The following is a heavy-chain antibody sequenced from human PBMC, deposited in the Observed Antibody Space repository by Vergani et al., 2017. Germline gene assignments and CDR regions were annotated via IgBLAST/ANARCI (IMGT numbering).Heavy chain of an antibody. D-gene: IGHD1-26*01. J-gene: IGHJ2*01. CDR3: ATVALRGIRFFDL. CDR1: GPTSSDFQ. CDR2: FDLEDGQS. V-gene: IGHV1-69-2*01. Sequence: EVRLEQSGAEVKLPGTTVKISCTVSGPTSSDFQIHWVHQGPGRGLEWMGLFDLEDGQSIQTDKFVGRVTITADKSMYTAYMEITSLISDDTAFSYCATVALRGIRFFDLWGRGTPVTVSS.